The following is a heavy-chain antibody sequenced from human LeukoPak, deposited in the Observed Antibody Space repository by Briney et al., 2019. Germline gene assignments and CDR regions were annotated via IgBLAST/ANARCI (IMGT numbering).Heavy chain of an antibody. CDR1: GFTLSSYV. V-gene: IGHV4-31*02. CDR3: ARERWELRGGYYFDY. Sequence: LRLSCAASGFTLSSYVMSWVRQHPGKGLEWIGYIYYSGSTYYNPSLKSRVTISVDTSKNQFSLKLSSVTAADTAVYYCARERWELRGGYYFDYWGQGTLVTVSS. CDR2: IYYSGST. D-gene: IGHD1-26*01. J-gene: IGHJ4*02.